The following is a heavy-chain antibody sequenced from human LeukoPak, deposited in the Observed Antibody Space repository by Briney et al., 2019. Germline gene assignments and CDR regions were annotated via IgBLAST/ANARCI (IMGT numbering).Heavy chain of an antibody. CDR3: ARDYCSSTSCLFDY. CDR2: INPNSGDT. Sequence: GASVKVSCKASGYTFTGYHMHWVRRATGQGLEWMGRINPNSGDTNYAQKFQGRVTMTRDTSISTAYMELSRLRSDDTAVYYCARDYCSSTSCLFDYWGQGALVTVTS. CDR1: GYTFTGYH. J-gene: IGHJ4*02. D-gene: IGHD2-2*01. V-gene: IGHV1-2*06.